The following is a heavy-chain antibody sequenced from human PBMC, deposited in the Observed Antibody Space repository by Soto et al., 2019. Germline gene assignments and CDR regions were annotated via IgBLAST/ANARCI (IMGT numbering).Heavy chain of an antibody. CDR3: AHSAHQTGGFDF. Sequence: QITLKESGTTLVKPTQTLTLTCTFSGFSLSTSGVSVGWIRQPPGKAREWLALIYWDDDKRYSPSLKSRLAITKDTSKNPVVHTMTNMDPVDTAAYYRAHSAHQTGGFDFWGQGTLVTVSS. J-gene: IGHJ4*02. CDR2: IYWDDDK. CDR1: GFSLSTSGVS. V-gene: IGHV2-5*02. D-gene: IGHD1-26*01.